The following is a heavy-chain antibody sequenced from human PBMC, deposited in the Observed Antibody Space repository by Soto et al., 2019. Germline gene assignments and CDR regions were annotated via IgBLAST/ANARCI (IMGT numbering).Heavy chain of an antibody. D-gene: IGHD2-15*01. CDR1: GGSIYRSGYY. Sequence: PSETLSLTCTVSGGSIYRSGYYWGWIRQPPGRGLEWIGNIDYNGVTYSNPSLKSRVTISRDPSKNQFSLKLTSVTAADTALYYCGKVLVGAPGHTDSGSWGPGTLVTVPS. CDR3: GKVLVGAPGHTDSGS. V-gene: IGHV4-39*01. CDR2: IDYNGVT. J-gene: IGHJ4*02.